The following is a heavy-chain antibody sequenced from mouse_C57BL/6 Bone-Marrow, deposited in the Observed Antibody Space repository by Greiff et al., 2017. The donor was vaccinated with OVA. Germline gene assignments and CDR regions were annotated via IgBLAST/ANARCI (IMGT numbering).Heavy chain of an antibody. CDR1: GYTFTSYW. D-gene: IGHD1-1*01. V-gene: IGHV1-61*01. J-gene: IGHJ2*01. Sequence: VQLQQPGAELVRPGSSVKLSCKASGYTFTSYWMDWVKQRPGQGLEWIGNIYPSDSETHYNQKFKDKATLTVDKSSSTAYMQLSSLTSEDSAVYYCARGDYCSSYLYYFDYWGQGTTLTVSS. CDR3: ARGDYCSSYLYYFDY. CDR2: IYPSDSET.